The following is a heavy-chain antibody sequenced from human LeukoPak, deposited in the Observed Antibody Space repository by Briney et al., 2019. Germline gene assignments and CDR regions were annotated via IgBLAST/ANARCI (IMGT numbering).Heavy chain of an antibody. J-gene: IGHJ3*02. CDR1: GYTFTSYG. CDR2: ISAYNGNT. Sequence: ASVKVSCKASGYTFTSYGISWVRQAPGQGLEWMGWISAYNGNTNYAQKLPGRVTMTTDTSTSTAYMELRSLRSDDTAVYYCARDYVEDIVVVVAASDAFDIWGQGTMVTVSS. CDR3: ARDYVEDIVVVVAASDAFDI. V-gene: IGHV1-18*01. D-gene: IGHD2-15*01.